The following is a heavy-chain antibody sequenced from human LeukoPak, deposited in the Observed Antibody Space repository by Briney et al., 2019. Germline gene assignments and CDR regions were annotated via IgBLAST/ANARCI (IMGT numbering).Heavy chain of an antibody. V-gene: IGHV1-69*01. J-gene: IGHJ6*03. D-gene: IGHD1-26*01. CDR1: GGTFSSYA. Sequence: ASVKVSCKASGGTFSSYAISWVRQARGQGLEWMGGIIPIFGTANYAQKFQGRVTITADESTSTAYMELSSLRSEDTAVYYCASSSTTPYYYYYMDVWGKGTTVTVSS. CDR3: ASSSTTPYYYYYMDV. CDR2: IIPIFGTA.